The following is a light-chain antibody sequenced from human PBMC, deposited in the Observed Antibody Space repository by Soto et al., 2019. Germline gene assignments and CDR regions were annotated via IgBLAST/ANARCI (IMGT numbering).Light chain of an antibody. CDR1: SSDVGGYNF. V-gene: IGLV2-14*01. Sequence: QSALTQPPSESGSPGQWLTISCTGTSSDVGGYNFVSWYQQHPGKAPKFIIYDVSNRPSGVSTRFSGSKSGNTASLTISGLQAEDEADYYCSSYSPLSTYVFRTGAKVTVL. CDR2: DVS. CDR3: SSYSPLSTYV. J-gene: IGLJ1*01.